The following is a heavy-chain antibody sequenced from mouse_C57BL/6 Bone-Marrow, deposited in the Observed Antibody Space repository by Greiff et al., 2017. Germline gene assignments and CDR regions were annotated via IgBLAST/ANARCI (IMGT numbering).Heavy chain of an antibody. CDR3: ARALLWFAY. CDR2: INPNNGGT. J-gene: IGHJ3*01. Sequence: EVKLMESGPELVKPGASVKMSCKASGYTFTDYNMHWVKQSHGKSLEWIGYINPNNGGTSYNQKFKGKATLTVNKSSSTAYMELRSLTSEDSAVYYCARALLWFAYWGQGTLVTVSA. V-gene: IGHV1-22*01. CDR1: GYTFTDYN.